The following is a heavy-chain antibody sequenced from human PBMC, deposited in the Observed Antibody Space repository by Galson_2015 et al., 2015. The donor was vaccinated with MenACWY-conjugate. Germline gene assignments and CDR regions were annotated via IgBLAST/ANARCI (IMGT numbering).Heavy chain of an antibody. CDR1: GDRVSSHSAA. D-gene: IGHD2-15*01. V-gene: IGHV6-1*01. CDR3: ARVRGGSHNWVDP. Sequence: CAISGDRVSSHSAAWNWIRQSPSRGLKWLGRTYYRSKWYNDYAVSVKSRITINPDTSKNQFSLHLNSVTPEDTAVYYCARVRGGSHNWVDPWGQGTLVTVSS. CDR2: TYYRSKWYN. J-gene: IGHJ5*02.